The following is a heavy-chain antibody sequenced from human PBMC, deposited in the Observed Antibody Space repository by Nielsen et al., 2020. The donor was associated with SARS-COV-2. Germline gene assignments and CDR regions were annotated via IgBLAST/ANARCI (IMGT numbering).Heavy chain of an antibody. D-gene: IGHD1-7*01. Sequence: SVKVSCKTSGGIFGTYPITWVRQAPGQGLEWMGGIIPVFGTPSYAQKFQGRVTITADNFTSTAYMELTSLRYEDTAVYSCAKGERELDPWGQGTLVTVSS. CDR2: IIPVFGTP. CDR3: AKGERELDP. V-gene: IGHV1-69*06. J-gene: IGHJ5*02. CDR1: GGIFGTYP.